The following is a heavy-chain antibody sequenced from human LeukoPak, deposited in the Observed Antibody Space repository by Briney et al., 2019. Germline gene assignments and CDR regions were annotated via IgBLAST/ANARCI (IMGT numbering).Heavy chain of an antibody. V-gene: IGHV3-11*04. CDR1: GFTFSDYY. J-gene: IGHJ4*02. Sequence: PGGSLRLSCAASGFTFSDYYMSWIRQAPGRGLEWVSSIRSTGSSIYYADSVKGRFTISRDNAKNSLFLQMNSLRAEDTAVYYCATSSFYGSGWYQGDYWGQGTLVTVSS. CDR2: IRSTGSSI. CDR3: ATSSFYGSGWYQGDY. D-gene: IGHD6-19*01.